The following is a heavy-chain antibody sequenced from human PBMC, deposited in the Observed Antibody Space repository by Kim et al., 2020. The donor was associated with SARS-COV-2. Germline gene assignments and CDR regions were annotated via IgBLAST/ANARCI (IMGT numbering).Heavy chain of an antibody. D-gene: IGHD3-10*01. CDR1: GLTFDDSA. V-gene: IGHV3-30-3*01. CDR3: ARGNYYESWRLSDYYNGLGV. CDR2: ISYDGRNK. J-gene: IGHJ6*02. Sequence: GGSLRLSCAASGLTFDDSAMNWVRQAPGKGLEWVAVISYDGRNKEYADSVKGRFSISRDNSKSTLSLQMNSLRVEDTGVYYCARGNYYESWRLSDYYNGLGVRGQGTT.